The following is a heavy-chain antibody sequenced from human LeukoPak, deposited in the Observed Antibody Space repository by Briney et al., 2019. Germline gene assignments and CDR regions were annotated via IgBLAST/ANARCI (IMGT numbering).Heavy chain of an antibody. CDR3: AREAYCGGDCYDGYYYYGMDV. D-gene: IGHD2-21*02. V-gene: IGHV1-18*01. J-gene: IGHJ6*02. CDR2: ISAYNGNT. CDR1: GYTFTSYG. Sequence: ASVKVSCKASGYTFTSYGISWVRQAPGQGLEWMGWISAYNGNTNYAQKLQGRVTMTTDTSTSTAYMELRSLRSDDTAVYYCAREAYCGGDCYDGYYYYGMDVRGQGTTVTVSS.